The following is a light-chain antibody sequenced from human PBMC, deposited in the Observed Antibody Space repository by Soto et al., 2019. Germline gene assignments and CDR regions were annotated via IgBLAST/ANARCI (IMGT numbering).Light chain of an antibody. V-gene: IGKV1-5*03. CDR3: EQYNSYSST. CDR2: KAS. Sequence: DIQMTQSPSTLSASVGDRVTITCRASQSISSWLAWYQQKPGKAPKLLIYKASSLESGVPSRFSSSGSGTEFTLTISSLQPDDFAPDYCEQYNSYSSTFGQGTRLEIK. J-gene: IGKJ5*01. CDR1: QSISSW.